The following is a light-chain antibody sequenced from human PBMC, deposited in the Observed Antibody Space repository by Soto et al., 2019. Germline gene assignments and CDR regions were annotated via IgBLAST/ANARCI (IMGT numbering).Light chain of an antibody. J-gene: IGKJ1*01. CDR2: DAT. V-gene: IGKV1-39*01. CDR3: QQSLLXHRT. Sequence: DIQMTQSPSSLSTSVGDRVAITFRASQNIRSYLNWYKHKSVEAPKLLIFDATTLQTGVPSGFSGSGYGTDFTLTIRSLQPVDFATYYCQQSLLXHRTFGKGTKV. CDR1: QNIRSY.